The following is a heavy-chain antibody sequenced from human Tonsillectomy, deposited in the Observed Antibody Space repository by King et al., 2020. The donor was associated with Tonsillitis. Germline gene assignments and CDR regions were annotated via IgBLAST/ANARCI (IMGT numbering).Heavy chain of an antibody. D-gene: IGHD1-14*01. Sequence: VQLVESGAEVKKPGSSVKVSCKASAGTFSSYAISWVRQAPGQGLEWMGGIIPIFGTANYAQKFPGGVTITADESTGTAYMELSSLRSEDTAVYYCASQPKRTETYYYYYGMDVWGQGTTVTVSS. CDR2: IIPIFGTA. CDR1: AGTFSSYA. J-gene: IGHJ6*02. CDR3: ASQPKRTETYYYYYGMDV. V-gene: IGHV1-69*01.